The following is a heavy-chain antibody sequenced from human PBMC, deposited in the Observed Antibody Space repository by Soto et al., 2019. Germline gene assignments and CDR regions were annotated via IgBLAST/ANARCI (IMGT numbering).Heavy chain of an antibody. J-gene: IGHJ4*02. CDR1: GFSLSTSGVG. D-gene: IGHD2-15*01. V-gene: IGHV2-5*02. CDR3: AHRRSYCIGGSCYSGFDY. Sequence: QITLKESGPTLVKPTQTLTLTCTFSGFSLSTSGVGVGWIRQPPGKALEWLALIYWDDDKRYSPSLKSRLTTTRDTSTILVVLTLTNMDPVDTATYSCAHRRSYCIGGSCYSGFDYWGQGTLVTVSS. CDR2: IYWDDDK.